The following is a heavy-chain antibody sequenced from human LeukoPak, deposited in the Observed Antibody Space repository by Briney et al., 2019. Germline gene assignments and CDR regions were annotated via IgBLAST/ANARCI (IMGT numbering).Heavy chain of an antibody. Sequence: ASGKVSCKASGYTFTSYYIHWVRQAPGQGLEWMGIINPSAVTTSYAQKLQGRVTMTRDTSTSTVYMELSSLRSDDTAVYYCARGLATVTTRNYYYHMDVWGKGTTVTVSS. CDR1: GYTFTSYY. J-gene: IGHJ6*03. CDR2: INPSAVTT. CDR3: ARGLATVTTRNYYYHMDV. V-gene: IGHV1-46*01. D-gene: IGHD4-11*01.